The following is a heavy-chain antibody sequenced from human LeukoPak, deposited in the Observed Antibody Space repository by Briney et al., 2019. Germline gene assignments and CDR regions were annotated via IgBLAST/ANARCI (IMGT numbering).Heavy chain of an antibody. Sequence: LVKVSCKASGYTFTDYYMHWVRQAPGQGLEWMGGIIPIFGTANYAQKFQGRVTITADESTSTAYMELSSLRSEDTAVYYCARESRSSSWSYFDYWGQGTLVTVSS. D-gene: IGHD6-13*01. J-gene: IGHJ4*02. CDR3: ARESRSSSWSYFDY. V-gene: IGHV1-69*13. CDR2: IIPIFGTA. CDR1: GYTFTDYY.